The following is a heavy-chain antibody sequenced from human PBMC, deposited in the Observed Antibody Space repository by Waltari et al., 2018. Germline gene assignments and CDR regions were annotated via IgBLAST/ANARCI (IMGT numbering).Heavy chain of an antibody. V-gene: IGHV3-23*01. Sequence: EVQLLESGGGLVQPGGSLRLSCAASGFTFSSYAMSWVRQAPGKGGEWVSDISGSGGSTYYADSVKGRFTISRDNSKNTLYLQMNSLRAEDTAVYYCAKDERRYSSGWYYDYWGQGTLVTVSS. CDR3: AKDERRYSSGWYYDY. J-gene: IGHJ4*02. CDR2: ISGSGGST. CDR1: GFTFSSYA. D-gene: IGHD6-19*01.